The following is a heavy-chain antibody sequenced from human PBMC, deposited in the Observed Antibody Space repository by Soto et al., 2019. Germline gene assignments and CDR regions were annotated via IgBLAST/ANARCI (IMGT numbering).Heavy chain of an antibody. Sequence: GGSLRLSCAASGFTFDDYGMSWVRQAPGKGLEWVSGINWNGGSTGYADSVKGRFTISRDNAKNSLYLQMNSLRAEDTALYYCARERSDSSSWGSYYYYGMDVWGQGTTVTVSS. CDR3: ARERSDSSSWGSYYYYGMDV. J-gene: IGHJ6*02. CDR1: GFTFDDYG. D-gene: IGHD6-13*01. V-gene: IGHV3-20*04. CDR2: INWNGGST.